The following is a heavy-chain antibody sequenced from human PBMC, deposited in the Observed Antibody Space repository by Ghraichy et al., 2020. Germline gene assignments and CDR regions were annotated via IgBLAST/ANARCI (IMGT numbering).Heavy chain of an antibody. J-gene: IGHJ5*02. D-gene: IGHD3-22*01. CDR2: IYYSGST. Sequence: SETLSLTCTVSGGSISSSSYYWGWIRQPPGKGLEWIGSIYYSGSTYYNPSLKSRVTISVDTSKNQFSLTLSSVTAADTAVYNCARPHNYYDSRGSWFDPWGQGTLVTVSS. CDR1: GGSISSSSYY. CDR3: ARPHNYYDSRGSWFDP. V-gene: IGHV4-39*01.